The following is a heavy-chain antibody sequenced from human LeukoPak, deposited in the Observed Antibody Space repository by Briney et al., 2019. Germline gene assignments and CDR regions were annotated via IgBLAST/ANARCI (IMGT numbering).Heavy chain of an antibody. Sequence: ASVNVSCKASGYAFTGYYMHWVRQAPGQGLEWMGWINPNSGGTNYAQNFLGRVTMTRDTSVSTAYMELSRLRSDDTAVYYCARDSYGDYYFDYWGQGTLVTVSS. V-gene: IGHV1-2*02. CDR2: INPNSGGT. CDR3: ARDSYGDYYFDY. J-gene: IGHJ4*02. CDR1: GYAFTGYY. D-gene: IGHD4-17*01.